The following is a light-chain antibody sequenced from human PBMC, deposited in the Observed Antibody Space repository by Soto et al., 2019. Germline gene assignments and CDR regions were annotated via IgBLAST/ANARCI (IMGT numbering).Light chain of an antibody. V-gene: IGLV2-14*03. J-gene: IGLJ1*01. CDR2: DVT. CDR3: SSYTTSNTRQTV. Sequence: QSVLTQPASVSGSPGQSITISCTGTSSDVGGYNYVSWYQHHPGKAPKLIIYDVTNRPSGVSNPFSGSKSGNTASLTISGLQPEDEADYYCSSYTTSNTRQTVFGTGTKLTVL. CDR1: SSDVGGYNY.